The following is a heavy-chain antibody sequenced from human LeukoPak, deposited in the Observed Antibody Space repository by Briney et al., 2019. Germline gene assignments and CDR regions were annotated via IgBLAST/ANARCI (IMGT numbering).Heavy chain of an antibody. Sequence: GGSLRLSCLASGFDFDSYTINWVRQAPGKGLEWVSSISSSSNYIYYADSVKGRFTISRDNSKNSLYLYMNSLRTEDTAVYYCARDRDGLDVWGQGTTVTVSS. CDR2: ISSSSNYI. CDR1: GFDFDSYT. J-gene: IGHJ6*02. V-gene: IGHV3-21*06. D-gene: IGHD3-10*01. CDR3: ARDRDGLDV.